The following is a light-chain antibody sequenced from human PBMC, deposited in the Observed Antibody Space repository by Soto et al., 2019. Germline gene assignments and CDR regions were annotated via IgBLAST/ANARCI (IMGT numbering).Light chain of an antibody. Sequence: QSVLTQPPSASGSPGQSVTISCTGTSSDVGGYNFVSWYQQHPGKAPKLIIYEVSERPSGVPDRFSGSKSGKTASLTVSGLQAEDEADYYCSSYAGSNTVIFGGGTKLTVL. CDR3: SSYAGSNTVI. CDR2: EVS. J-gene: IGLJ2*01. CDR1: SSDVGGYNF. V-gene: IGLV2-8*01.